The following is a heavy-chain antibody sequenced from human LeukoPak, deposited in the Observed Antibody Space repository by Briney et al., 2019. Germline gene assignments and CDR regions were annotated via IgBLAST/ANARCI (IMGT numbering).Heavy chain of an antibody. J-gene: IGHJ4*02. Sequence: GASVKVSCKASGYTFTGYYMHWVRQAPGQGLEWMGWINPIFGTANYAQKFQGRVTITADESTSTAYMELSSLRSEDTAVYYCASRDSSGYLYWGQGTLVTVSS. CDR3: ASRDSSGYLY. CDR2: INPIFGTA. CDR1: GYTFTGYY. D-gene: IGHD3-22*01. V-gene: IGHV1-69*13.